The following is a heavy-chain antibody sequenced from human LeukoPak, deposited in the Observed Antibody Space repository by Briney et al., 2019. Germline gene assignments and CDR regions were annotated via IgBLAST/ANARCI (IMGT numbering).Heavy chain of an antibody. CDR3: ARRPSLYGGYGYFDY. J-gene: IGHJ4*02. CDR2: INHSGST. Sequence: SETLSLTCAVYGGSFSGYYWSWIRQPPGKGLEWIGEINHSGSTNYNPSLKSRVTISVDTSKNQFSLKLSSVTAADTAVYYCARRPSLYGGYGYFDYWGQGTLVTVSS. D-gene: IGHD4-17*01. V-gene: IGHV4-34*01. CDR1: GGSFSGYY.